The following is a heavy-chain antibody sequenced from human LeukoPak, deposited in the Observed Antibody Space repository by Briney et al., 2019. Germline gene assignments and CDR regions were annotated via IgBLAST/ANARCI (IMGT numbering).Heavy chain of an antibody. D-gene: IGHD3-16*01. Sequence: GGSLRLSCAASGLTFSSYRMNWVRQAPGKWLEWVSSISSSGNYIYYADSVKGRFTISRDNAKSSLYLQMNSLRAEDTAVYYCARSGGGMDDYWGQGTLVTVSS. V-gene: IGHV3-21*01. CDR2: ISSSGNYI. CDR1: GLTFSSYR. CDR3: ARSGGGMDDY. J-gene: IGHJ4*02.